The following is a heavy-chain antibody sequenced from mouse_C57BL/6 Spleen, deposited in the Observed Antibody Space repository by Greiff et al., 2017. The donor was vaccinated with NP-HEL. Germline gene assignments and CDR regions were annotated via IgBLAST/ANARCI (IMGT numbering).Heavy chain of an antibody. CDR1: GYTFTSYW. J-gene: IGHJ2*01. CDR3: ARPSSGYPYYFDY. D-gene: IGHD3-2*02. V-gene: IGHV1-53*01. Sequence: VKLQQPGTELVKPGASVKLSCKASGYTFTSYWMHWVKQRPGQGLEWIGNINPSNGGTNYNEKFKSKATLTVDKSSSTAYMQLSSLTSEDSAVYYSARPSSGYPYYFDYWGKGTTLTVSS. CDR2: INPSNGGT.